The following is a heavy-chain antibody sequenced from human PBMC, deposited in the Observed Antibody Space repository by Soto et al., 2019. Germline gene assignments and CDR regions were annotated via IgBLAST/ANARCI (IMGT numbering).Heavy chain of an antibody. J-gene: IGHJ4*02. D-gene: IGHD5-12*01. CDR1: GFSLSTRGVA. V-gene: IGHV2-5*02. CDR3: AHRPRGYAYYVDY. CDR2: IYWDEDK. Sequence: QITLKESGPTLVKPTQTLTLTCTFSGFSLSTRGVAVGWFRQPPGKALEWLALIYWDEDKWYSPSLKSRLTITDDTSISQVVLTVTNMDPVDTATYYCAHRPRGYAYYVDYWGQGTLVTVSS.